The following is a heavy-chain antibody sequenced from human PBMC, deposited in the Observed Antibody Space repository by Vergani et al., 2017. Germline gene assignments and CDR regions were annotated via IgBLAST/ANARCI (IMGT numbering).Heavy chain of an antibody. D-gene: IGHD1-1*01. CDR1: GFTFSSYG. CDR2: ISGSGGST. J-gene: IGHJ3*02. CDR3: AKDLAPRVQLAIDAFDI. Sequence: VQLVESGGGVVQPGRSLRLSCAASGFTFSSYGMHWVRQAPGKGLEWVSAISGSGGSTYYADSVKGRFTISRDNSKNTLYLQMNSLRAEDTAVYYCAKDLAPRVQLAIDAFDIWGQGTMVTVSS. V-gene: IGHV3-23*04.